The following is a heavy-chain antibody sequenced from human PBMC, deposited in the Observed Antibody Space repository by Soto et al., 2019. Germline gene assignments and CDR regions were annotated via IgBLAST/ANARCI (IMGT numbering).Heavy chain of an antibody. D-gene: IGHD1-1*01. V-gene: IGHV4-38-2*01. Sequence: PSETLSLTCVVSGYSFNSVHFWGWIRQPPGKGLQWIGSLSQNGGTYRNPSLRSRVTLSVDTSKNQFSLKLTSVTAADAAVYYCAAATTPRARFYGMDVWGQGSTVTVSS. CDR3: AAATTPRARFYGMDV. CDR1: GYSFNSVHF. CDR2: LSQNGGT. J-gene: IGHJ6*02.